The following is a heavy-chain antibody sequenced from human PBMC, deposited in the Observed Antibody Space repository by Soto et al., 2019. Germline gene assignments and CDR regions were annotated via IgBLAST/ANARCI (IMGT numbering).Heavy chain of an antibody. V-gene: IGHV1-18*01. Sequence: APVKVSCKTSGYTFSDYGISWVRQAPGQGLEWMGWISAKNGNTNFAQKFRGRVTMITDTSTNTVYMELRNLRLDDTAVYYCAREPPETPPDYWGQGTLVTVSS. CDR3: AREPPETPPDY. CDR1: GYTFSDYG. J-gene: IGHJ4*02. CDR2: ISAKNGNT.